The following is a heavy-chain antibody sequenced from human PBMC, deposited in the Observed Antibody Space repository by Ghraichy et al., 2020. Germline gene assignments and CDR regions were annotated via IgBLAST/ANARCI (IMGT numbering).Heavy chain of an antibody. D-gene: IGHD2-15*01. Sequence: GGSLRLSCAASGFTFSNYAMNWVRQAPGKGLEWVSAISGGGGSTFYAGSVKGRFTISRDNSKNTLYLQMNSLRAEDTAVYYCTKDLSDTYSPVDYWGQGTLVTVSS. CDR3: TKDLSDTYSPVDY. CDR2: ISGGGGST. CDR1: GFTFSNYA. J-gene: IGHJ4*02. V-gene: IGHV3-23*01.